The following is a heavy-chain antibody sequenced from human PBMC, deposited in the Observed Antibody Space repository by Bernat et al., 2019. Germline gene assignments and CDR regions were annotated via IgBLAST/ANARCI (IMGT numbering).Heavy chain of an antibody. CDR1: GFTFSNAW. J-gene: IGHJ6*03. CDR2: IKGKADGGAT. V-gene: IGHV3-15*01. Sequence: EVQLVESGGGLVKPGGSLRLSCAASGFTFSNAWMSWVRRAPGKGLEWVGRIKGKADGGATDYAAPVNGRFTISRDDSKNMLYLQMHSLKTEDTAVFYCTTDGRASYMDVWGKGTTVTVSS. CDR3: TTDGRASYMDV.